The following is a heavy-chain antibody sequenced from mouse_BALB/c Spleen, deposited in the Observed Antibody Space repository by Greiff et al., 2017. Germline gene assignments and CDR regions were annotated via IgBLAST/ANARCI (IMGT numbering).Heavy chain of an antibody. CDR3: ARRRDAMDY. Sequence: EVKLVESGGGLVQPGGSLRLSCATSGFTFTDYYMSWVRQPPGKALEWLGFIRNKANGYTTEYSASVKGRFTISRDNSQSILYLQMNTLRAEDSATYDCARRRDAMDYWGQGTSVTVSS. CDR2: IRNKANGYTT. CDR1: GFTFTDYY. V-gene: IGHV7-3*02. J-gene: IGHJ4*01.